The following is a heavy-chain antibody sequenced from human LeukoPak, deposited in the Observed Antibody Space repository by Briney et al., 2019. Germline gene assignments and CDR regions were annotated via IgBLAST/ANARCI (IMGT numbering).Heavy chain of an antibody. Sequence: GGSLRLSCAASGFTFSSYAMSWVRQAPGKGLEWVSAISGSGGSTYYADSVKGRFTTSRDNSKNTLYLQMNSLRAEDTAVYYCAKAGYSSSWYRDAFDIWGQGTMVTVFS. V-gene: IGHV3-23*01. CDR3: AKAGYSSSWYRDAFDI. J-gene: IGHJ3*02. D-gene: IGHD6-13*01. CDR2: ISGSGGST. CDR1: GFTFSSYA.